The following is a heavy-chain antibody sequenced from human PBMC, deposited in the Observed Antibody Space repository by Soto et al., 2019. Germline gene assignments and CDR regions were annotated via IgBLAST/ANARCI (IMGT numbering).Heavy chain of an antibody. CDR1: GYTFTRHG. CDR3: AREGRIGWLGIDH. Sequence: GPEVKKPGASVKVSCKASGYTFTRHGFSWVRQAPGQGLEWMGWISTYNVNTHYAQRFQGRVTMTADTSANTVYMELTSLRPDDTAIYYCAREGRIGWLGIDHWGQGTLVTVSS. D-gene: IGHD6-19*01. J-gene: IGHJ4*02. CDR2: ISTYNVNT. V-gene: IGHV1-18*01.